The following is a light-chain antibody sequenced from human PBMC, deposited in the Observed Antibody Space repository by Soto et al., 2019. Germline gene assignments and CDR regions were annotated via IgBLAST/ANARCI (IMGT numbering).Light chain of an antibody. CDR3: SSYTRSTTQV. CDR2: EVG. Sequence: QSALTQPASVSGSPGQSITISCAGTSSDVGAYNYVSWYQQHPGKAPKLVIYEVGDRPSGVSNRFSGSKSGNTASLTISGLQAEDEADYSCSSYTRSTTQVFGGGTKLTVL. J-gene: IGLJ3*02. CDR1: SSDVGAYNY. V-gene: IGLV2-14*01.